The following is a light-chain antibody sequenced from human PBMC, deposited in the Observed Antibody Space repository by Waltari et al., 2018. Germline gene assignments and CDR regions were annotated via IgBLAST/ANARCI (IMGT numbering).Light chain of an antibody. Sequence: QSVLTQPPSASGTPGQRVTISCSGSSSNIGGNIVNWYRQVPGTAPKLLIHSNGLRPSGVPDLFSVSMSGTSASLAISGLQSEDEADYYCVAWDDTLSGMVFGGGTKLTVL. J-gene: IGLJ3*02. CDR1: SSNIGGNI. CDR2: SNG. CDR3: VAWDDTLSGMV. V-gene: IGLV1-44*01.